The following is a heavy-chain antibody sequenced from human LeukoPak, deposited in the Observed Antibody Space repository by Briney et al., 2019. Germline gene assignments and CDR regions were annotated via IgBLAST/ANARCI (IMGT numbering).Heavy chain of an antibody. D-gene: IGHD4-17*01. CDR2: ITGGGIGT. J-gene: IGHJ3*01. Sequence: GGSLRLSCAASGLTFRNYAMTWVRQAPGKGLEWVSSITGGGIGTSYADSVKGRFTVYRDNSKNTLYPEMNRLRAGDTAVYYWAKDPNGEYLGAFDSWGQGTEVTVSS. V-gene: IGHV3-23*01. CDR3: AKDPNGEYLGAFDS. CDR1: GLTFRNYA.